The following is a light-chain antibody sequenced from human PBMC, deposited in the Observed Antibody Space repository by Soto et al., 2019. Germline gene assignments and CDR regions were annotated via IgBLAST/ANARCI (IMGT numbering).Light chain of an antibody. V-gene: IGKV3-11*01. CDR3: QQRSNWPPIT. Sequence: EIVLTQSPATLSLSPGERANISCRASQSVTTYLAWYQQKPGQAPRLLMFDVSNRATGIPARFSGSGSGTDFTLTISSLEPEDFAVYYCQQRSNWPPITFGQGTRLEIK. J-gene: IGKJ5*01. CDR1: QSVTTY. CDR2: DVS.